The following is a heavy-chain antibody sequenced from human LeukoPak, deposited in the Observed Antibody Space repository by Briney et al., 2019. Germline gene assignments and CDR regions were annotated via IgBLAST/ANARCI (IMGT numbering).Heavy chain of an antibody. Sequence: GGSLRLSCAASGFTFSSYAMSWVRQAPGKGLEWVSGISGNGGSTYYADSVKGRFTISRDNSKNTLYLQMSSLRAEDTAVYYCAKHGFGVPEGCWGQGTLVTVSS. CDR3: AKHGFGVPEGC. J-gene: IGHJ4*02. CDR1: GFTFSSYA. V-gene: IGHV3-23*01. D-gene: IGHD3-10*01. CDR2: ISGNGGST.